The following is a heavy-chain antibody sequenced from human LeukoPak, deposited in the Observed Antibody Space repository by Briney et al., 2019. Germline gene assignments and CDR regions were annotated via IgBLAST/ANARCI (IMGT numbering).Heavy chain of an antibody. J-gene: IGHJ4*02. D-gene: IGHD1-26*01. CDR2: IKQEGSEK. Sequence: GGSLRLSCAASGFTFSNYWMSWVRQAPGKGLEWVANIKQEGSEKYYVDSVKGRFTISRDNAKNSLYLQMNSLRAEDTAVYYCARSENSGSYTDGIDYWGQGTLVTVSS. CDR1: GFTFSNYW. CDR3: ARSENSGSYTDGIDY. V-gene: IGHV3-7*01.